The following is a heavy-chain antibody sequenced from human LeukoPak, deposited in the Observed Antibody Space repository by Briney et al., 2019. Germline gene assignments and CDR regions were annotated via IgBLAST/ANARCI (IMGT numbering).Heavy chain of an antibody. V-gene: IGHV3-7*01. Sequence: GGSLRLSCAASGFTFSSYGMHWVRQAPGKGLEWVANIKQDGSEKYYVDSVKGRFTISRDNAKNSLYLHMNSLRAEDTAVYYCARETDSTLFDYWGQGTLVTVSS. CDR1: GFTFSSYG. D-gene: IGHD2-2*01. CDR2: IKQDGSEK. J-gene: IGHJ4*02. CDR3: ARETDSTLFDY.